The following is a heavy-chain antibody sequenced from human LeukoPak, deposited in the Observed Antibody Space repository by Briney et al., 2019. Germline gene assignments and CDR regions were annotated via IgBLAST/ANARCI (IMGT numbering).Heavy chain of an antibody. V-gene: IGHV1-2*02. J-gene: IGHJ5*02. CDR3: ATSGSSIPYNWFDP. Sequence: GASVKVSCKASGYTFTSYDINWVRQATGQGLEWMGWMNPNSGGTNYAQKFQGRVTMTRDTSISTAYMELSRLRSDDTAVYYCATSGSSIPYNWFDPWGQGTLVTVSS. D-gene: IGHD1-26*01. CDR1: GYTFTSYD. CDR2: MNPNSGGT.